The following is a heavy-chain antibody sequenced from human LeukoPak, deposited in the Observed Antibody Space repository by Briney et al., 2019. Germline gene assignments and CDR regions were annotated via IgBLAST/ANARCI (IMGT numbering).Heavy chain of an antibody. CDR3: ARAIAGEISFDY. V-gene: IGHV3-13*01. J-gene: IGHJ4*02. Sequence: GGSLRLSCAASGFTFSNCWMHWVRQATGKGLEWVSAIGTAGDTYYPGSVKGRFTISRENAKNSLYLQMNSLRAGDTAVYYCARAIAGEISFDYWGQGTLVTVSS. CDR1: GFTFSNCW. D-gene: IGHD7-27*01. CDR2: IGTAGDT.